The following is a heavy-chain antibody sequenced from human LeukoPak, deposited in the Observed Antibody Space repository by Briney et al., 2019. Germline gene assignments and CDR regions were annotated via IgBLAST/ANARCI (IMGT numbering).Heavy chain of an antibody. Sequence: GGSLRLSCAASGFTFSSYAMRWVRQAPGKGLEWVSGLSGSGDSTYYADSVKGRFTISRDNSKNTLYLQMNNLRAEDPAVYYCAKGTNNWNYVPDYWGQGTLVTVSS. CDR2: LSGSGDST. CDR1: GFTFSSYA. CDR3: AKGTNNWNYVPDY. V-gene: IGHV3-23*01. J-gene: IGHJ4*02. D-gene: IGHD1-7*01.